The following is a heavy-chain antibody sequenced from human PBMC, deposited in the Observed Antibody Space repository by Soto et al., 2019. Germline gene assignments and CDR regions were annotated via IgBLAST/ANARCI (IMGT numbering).Heavy chain of an antibody. CDR1: GYPISSGYY. D-gene: IGHD3-10*01. J-gene: IGHJ6*02. CDR2: IYHSGST. Sequence: SETLSLTCAVSGYPISSGYYWGWIRQPPGKGLEWIGSIYHSGSTYNNPSLKSRVTISVDTSKNQFSLKLSSVTAADTAVYYCARVGGYGMDVWGQGTTVTVSS. CDR3: ARVGGYGMDV. V-gene: IGHV4-38-2*01.